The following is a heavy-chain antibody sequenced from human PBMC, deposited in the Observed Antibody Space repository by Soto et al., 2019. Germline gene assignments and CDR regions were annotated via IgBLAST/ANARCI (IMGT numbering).Heavy chain of an antibody. CDR1: GGSFSGYY. CDR2: INHSGST. CDR3: ARGPPYYDILTGYFDY. D-gene: IGHD3-9*01. Sequence: SETLSLTCAVYGGSFSGYYWSWIRQPPGKGLEWIGEINHSGSTNYNPSLKSRVTISVETSKNQFSLKLSSVTAADTAVYYCARGPPYYDILTGYFDYWGQGTMVTLSS. V-gene: IGHV4-34*01. J-gene: IGHJ4*02.